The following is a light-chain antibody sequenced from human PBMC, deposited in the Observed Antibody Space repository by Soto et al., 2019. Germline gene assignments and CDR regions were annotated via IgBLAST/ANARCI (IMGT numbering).Light chain of an antibody. CDR1: SGYVGTYSL. Sequence: QSALAQPASVSGSPGQSITISCTGASGYVGTYSLVSWYQQHPGKAPKVVIYEGHKRPSGVPDRFSGSTSVNTASQTISGLQTDDEADYYCCLYVGATTYVFGTGTKVTVL. CDR3: CLYVGATTYV. CDR2: EGH. V-gene: IGLV2-23*01. J-gene: IGLJ1*01.